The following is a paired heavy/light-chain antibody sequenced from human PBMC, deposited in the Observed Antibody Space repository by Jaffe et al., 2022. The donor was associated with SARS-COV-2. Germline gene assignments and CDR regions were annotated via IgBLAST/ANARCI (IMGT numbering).Light chain of an antibody. CDR3: MQGIHGAT. V-gene: IGKV2-30*01. CDR2: KVS. CDR1: QSLVYSDGNTY. J-gene: IGKJ3*01. Sequence: DAVLTQSPLSLPVTLGQPASISCRSSQSLVYSDGNTYLNWFQQRPGQSPRRLIYKVSNRDSGVPDRFSGSGSGTDFTLKISRVEAEDVGVYYCMQGIHGATFGPGTKVHVK.
Heavy chain of an antibody. J-gene: IGHJ4*02. CDR2: INVDGSEK. CDR3: ASGEQWWSSAASY. Sequence: EVQLVESGGDLVQPGGSLRLSCAASGFSFSGSWMSWVRQAPGKGLEYVAHINVDGSEKYYVDSVKGRFTLSRDNAKNSLYLQMNSLRIEDTAIYYCASGEQWWSSAASYWGQGTLVTVSS. D-gene: IGHD2-15*01. V-gene: IGHV3-7*01. CDR1: GFSFSGSW.